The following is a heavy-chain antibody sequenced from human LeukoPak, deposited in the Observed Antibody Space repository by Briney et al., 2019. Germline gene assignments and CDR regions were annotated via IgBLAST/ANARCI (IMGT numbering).Heavy chain of an antibody. J-gene: IGHJ3*02. D-gene: IGHD1-26*01. CDR2: FDPEDGET. Sequence: GASVKVSCKVSGYTLTELSMHWVRQAPGKGLEWMGGFDPEDGETIYAQKFQGRVTMTEDTSTDTAYMELGSLRSEDTAVYYCATASEWELSFYAFDIWGQGTMVTVSS. V-gene: IGHV1-24*01. CDR3: ATASEWELSFYAFDI. CDR1: GYTLTELS.